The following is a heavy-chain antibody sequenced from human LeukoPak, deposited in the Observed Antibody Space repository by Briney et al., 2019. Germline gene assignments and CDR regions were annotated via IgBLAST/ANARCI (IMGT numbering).Heavy chain of an antibody. D-gene: IGHD5-24*01. CDR2: IYPGDSDT. Sequence: GESLKISCKGSGYSFTNYWIGWVRPMPGKGLGWMGIIYPGDSDTRYSPSFQGQVTISADKSISTAYLQWSSLKASDTAMYYCARQGGDGYNYNYFDYWGQGSLVTVSS. CDR3: ARQGGDGYNYNYFDY. V-gene: IGHV5-51*01. J-gene: IGHJ4*02. CDR1: GYSFTNYW.